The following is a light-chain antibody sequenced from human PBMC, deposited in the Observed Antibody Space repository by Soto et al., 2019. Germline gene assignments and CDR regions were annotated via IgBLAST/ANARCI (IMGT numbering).Light chain of an antibody. V-gene: IGLV2-14*03. CDR3: SSYTSRSTLV. CDR1: SSDFGAYNF. Sequence: QSALTQPASVSGSPGQSIAISCTGTSSDFGAYNFVSWYQQHPGKAPKLMIYDVSNRPSGVSNRFSGSKSGNTASLTISGLQAEDEADYYCSSYTSRSTLVFGTGTKVTVL. CDR2: DVS. J-gene: IGLJ1*01.